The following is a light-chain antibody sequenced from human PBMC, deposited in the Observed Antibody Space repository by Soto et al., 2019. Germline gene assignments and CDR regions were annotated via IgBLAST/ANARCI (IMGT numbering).Light chain of an antibody. CDR2: DVT. J-gene: IGLJ2*01. V-gene: IGLV2-11*01. CDR1: SSDVGSFNF. Sequence: QSVLTQPRSVSGSPGQSVTISCTGTSSDVGSFNFVSWYQQHPGQAPKLMIYDVTKRPSGVPDRFSGSKSGNTASLTISGLQAEDEADYYCSSYAGIYTLVFGGGTKVTVL. CDR3: SSYAGIYTLV.